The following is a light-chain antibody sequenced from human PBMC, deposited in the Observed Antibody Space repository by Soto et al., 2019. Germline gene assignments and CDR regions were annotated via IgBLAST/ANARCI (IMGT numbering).Light chain of an antibody. J-gene: IGLJ1*01. CDR3: CSYAGSSTYV. CDR1: SSDVGTYHL. CDR2: EVS. V-gene: IGLV2-23*02. Sequence: QSVLTQSASVSGSPGQSITISCTGTSSDVGTYHLVSWYQQHPGKAPKLMIYEVSKRPSGVSNRFSGSKSGNTASLTISGLQAEDEADYYCCSYAGSSTYVFGIGTKLTVL.